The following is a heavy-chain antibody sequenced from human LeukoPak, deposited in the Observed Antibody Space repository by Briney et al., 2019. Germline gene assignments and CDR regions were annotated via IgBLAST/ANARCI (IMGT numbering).Heavy chain of an antibody. D-gene: IGHD2-15*01. CDR2: ISSSSSYI. Sequence: GGPLRLSCAASGFTFDSYNMNWVRQAPGKGLEWVSSISSSSSYIYYADSVQGRFTISRDNAKNSLHLQMNSLRAEDTAVYYCARREVAAEISFGLDYWGQGTLVTVSS. CDR3: ARREVAAEISFGLDY. CDR1: GFTFDSYN. V-gene: IGHV3-21*01. J-gene: IGHJ4*02.